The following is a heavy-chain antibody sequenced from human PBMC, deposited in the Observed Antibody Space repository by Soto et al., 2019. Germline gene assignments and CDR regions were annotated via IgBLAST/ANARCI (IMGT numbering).Heavy chain of an antibody. Sequence: GGSLRLSCAASEFTFSSYAMHWVRQAPGKGLEWVAVISYDGSNKYYADSVKGRFTISRDNSKNTLYLQMNSLRAEDTAVYYCAKDRLEWLLRQRGDFGDWGQGTLVTVSS. J-gene: IGHJ4*02. CDR3: AKDRLEWLLRQRGDFGD. CDR1: EFTFSSYA. V-gene: IGHV3-30*04. CDR2: ISYDGSNK. D-gene: IGHD3-3*01.